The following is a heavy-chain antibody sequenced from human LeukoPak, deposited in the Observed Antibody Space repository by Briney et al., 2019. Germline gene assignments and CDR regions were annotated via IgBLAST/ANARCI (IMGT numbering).Heavy chain of an antibody. CDR3: AQNQNFVGITMVRGVPGHYGMDV. V-gene: IGHV3-30*04. CDR2: ISYDGTNK. Sequence: GGSLRLSCVASGLTFSTFAMHWVRQAPGEGLEWVAVISYDGTNKYYTDSVKGRFTISRDNSKNTLYLQMNSLRAEDTAVYYCAQNQNFVGITMVRGVPGHYGMDVWGQGTTVTVSS. D-gene: IGHD3-10*01. J-gene: IGHJ6*02. CDR1: GLTFSTFA.